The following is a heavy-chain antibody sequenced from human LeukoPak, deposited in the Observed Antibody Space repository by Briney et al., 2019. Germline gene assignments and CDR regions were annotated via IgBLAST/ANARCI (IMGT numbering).Heavy chain of an antibody. D-gene: IGHD6-6*01. CDR2: IYYSGST. J-gene: IGHJ4*02. V-gene: IGHV4-59*01. CDR3: ASGSSIAARSEIYYSDY. Sequence: PSETLSLTCTVSGGSISSYFWSWIRQPPGKGLEWIGYIYYSGSTNYNPSLKSRVTISVDTSKNQFSLKLSSVTAADTAVYYCASGSSIAARSEIYYSDYWGQGTLVTVSS. CDR1: GGSISSYF.